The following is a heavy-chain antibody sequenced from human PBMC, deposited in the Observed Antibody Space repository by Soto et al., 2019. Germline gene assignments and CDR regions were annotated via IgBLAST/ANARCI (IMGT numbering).Heavy chain of an antibody. CDR2: IKSKTDGGTT. Sequence: EVQLVESGGGLVKPGGSLRLSCAASGFTFSNAWMSWVRQAPGKGLEWVGRIKSKTDGGTTDYAAPVKGRFTISRDDSKNTLYLQMNSLKTEDTAVYYCTTPSYSNYLGEFDYYYYYMDVWGKGTTVTVSS. V-gene: IGHV3-15*01. D-gene: IGHD4-4*01. J-gene: IGHJ6*03. CDR1: GFTFSNAW. CDR3: TTPSYSNYLGEFDYYYYYMDV.